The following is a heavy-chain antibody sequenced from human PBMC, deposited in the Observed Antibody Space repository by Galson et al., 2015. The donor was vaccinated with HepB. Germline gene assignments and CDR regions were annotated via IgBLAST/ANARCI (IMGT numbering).Heavy chain of an antibody. V-gene: IGHV5-51*03. CDR2: MYPGDSDT. CDR1: GYSFTRYW. Sequence: QSGAEVKKPGESLKISCKASGYSFTRYWIGWVRQMPGKGLEWMGIMYPGDSDTRYSPSFQGQVTISADKSISTAYLQWSSLKASDTAMYYCARPGHQLAPWGVFDIWGQGTMVTVSS. CDR3: ARPGHQLAPWGVFDI. J-gene: IGHJ3*02. D-gene: IGHD6-13*01.